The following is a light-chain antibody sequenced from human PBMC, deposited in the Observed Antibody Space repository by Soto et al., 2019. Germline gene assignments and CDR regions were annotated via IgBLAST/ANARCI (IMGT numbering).Light chain of an antibody. V-gene: IGKV3-11*01. Sequence: EIVLTQSPATLSLSPGERATLSCRASQSVSSYLAWYQQNPGQAPRLLIYDASNRATGIPARFSGSGSGTDFSLTISCLVPEDFAVSYCQQRSNWLTFGGGTKAQI. CDR1: QSVSSY. J-gene: IGKJ4*01. CDR2: DAS. CDR3: QQRSNWLT.